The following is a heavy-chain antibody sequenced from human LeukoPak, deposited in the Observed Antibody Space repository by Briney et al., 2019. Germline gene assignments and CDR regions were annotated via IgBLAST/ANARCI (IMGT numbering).Heavy chain of an antibody. CDR3: AKGLGYCSGGSCPFDY. Sequence: QPGGSLRLSCAASGFTFSSYAMSWVRKAPGKGLEWVSAISGSGGSTYYADSVKGRYTISRDNSKNTLYLQMNSLRAEDTAVYYCAKGLGYCSGGSCPFDYWGQGTLVTVSS. V-gene: IGHV3-23*01. D-gene: IGHD2-15*01. CDR2: ISGSGGST. J-gene: IGHJ4*02. CDR1: GFTFSSYA.